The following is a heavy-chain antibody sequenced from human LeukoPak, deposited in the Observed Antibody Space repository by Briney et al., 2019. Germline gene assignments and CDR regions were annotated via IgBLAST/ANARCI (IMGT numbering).Heavy chain of an antibody. V-gene: IGHV1-2*02. CDR1: GYTFTGYY. D-gene: IGHD2-15*01. J-gene: IGHJ5*02. CDR3: ARRVKNCSGGSCYSGTAVSWFDP. CDR2: INPNSGGT. Sequence: ASVKVSCKASGYTFTGYYVHWVRQAPGQGLEWMGWINPNSGGTNYAQKLQGRVTMTTDTSTSTAYMELRSLRSDDTAVYYCARRVKNCSGGSCYSGTAVSWFDPWGQGTLVTVSS.